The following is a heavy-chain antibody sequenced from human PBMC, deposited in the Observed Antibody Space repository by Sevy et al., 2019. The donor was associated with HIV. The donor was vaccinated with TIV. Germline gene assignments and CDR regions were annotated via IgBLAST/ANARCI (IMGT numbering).Heavy chain of an antibody. CDR3: ARGGRDDYVWGSYRRSGERQPSYYYYYYMDV. CDR1: GFTFSSYA. CDR2: ISYDGSNK. V-gene: IGHV3-30-3*01. Sequence: GGSLRLSCAASGFTFSSYAMHWVRQAPGKGLEWVAVISYDGSNKYYADSVKGRFTISRDNSKNTLYLQMNSLRAEDTAVYYWARGGRDDYVWGSYRRSGERQPSYYYYYYMDVWGKWTTVTVSS. J-gene: IGHJ6*03. D-gene: IGHD3-16*02.